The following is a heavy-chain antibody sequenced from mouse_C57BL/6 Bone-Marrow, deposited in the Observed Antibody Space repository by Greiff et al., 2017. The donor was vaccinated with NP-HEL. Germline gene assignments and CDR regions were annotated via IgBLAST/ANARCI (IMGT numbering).Heavy chain of an antibody. CDR3: AIYYNYAMDY. CDR2: IYPGGGYT. J-gene: IGHJ4*01. Sequence: VQLQQSGAELVRPGPSVKMSCKASGYTFTNYWIGWAKQRPGHGLEWIGDIYPGGGYTNYNEKFKGKATLTADKSSSTAYMQFSSLTSEDSAIYYCAIYYNYAMDYWGQGTSVTVSS. D-gene: IGHD2-1*01. CDR1: GYTFTNYW. V-gene: IGHV1-63*01.